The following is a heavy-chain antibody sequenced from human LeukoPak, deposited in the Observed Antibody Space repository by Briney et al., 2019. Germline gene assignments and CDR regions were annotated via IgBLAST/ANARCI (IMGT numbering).Heavy chain of an antibody. CDR1: GFTVSSNY. J-gene: IGHJ4*02. CDR3: AKGSGPGSYYFDY. CDR2: IYSGGST. V-gene: IGHV3-66*01. Sequence: GGSLRLSCAASGFTVSSNYMSWVRQAPGKGLEWVSVIYSGGSTYYADSVKGRFTISRDNSKNTLYLQMNGLRVEDTAVYYCAKGSGPGSYYFDYWGQGTLVTVSS. D-gene: IGHD1-26*01.